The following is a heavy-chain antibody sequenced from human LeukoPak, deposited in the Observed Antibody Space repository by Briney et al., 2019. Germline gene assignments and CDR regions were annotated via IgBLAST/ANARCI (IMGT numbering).Heavy chain of an antibody. CDR1: GLTFSSYW. J-gene: IGHJ5*02. V-gene: IGHV3-7*03. D-gene: IGHD6-13*01. CDR2: IKQDGSEK. Sequence: GGSLRLSCAASGLTFSSYWMTWVRQAPGKGLEWVANIKQDGSEKYYVDSVKGRFTISRDNAKNSLYLQMNSLRAEDTALYYCAKASHSSSWKNWFDPWGQGTLVTVSS. CDR3: AKASHSSSWKNWFDP.